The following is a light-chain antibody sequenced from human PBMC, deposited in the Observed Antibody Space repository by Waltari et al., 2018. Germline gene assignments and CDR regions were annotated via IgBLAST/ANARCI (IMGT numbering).Light chain of an antibody. CDR3: QQYTTRPLT. CDR1: QSGSSK. Sequence: EIVMTQSPGTLSVSPGEGATLSCRASQSGSSKVAWYQQRPGQAPRLLIFGASTRATGIPARFSGSESGTEFTLTISSLQSEDSGVYFCQQYTTRPLTFGGGTKVEI. J-gene: IGKJ4*01. V-gene: IGKV3-15*01. CDR2: GAS.